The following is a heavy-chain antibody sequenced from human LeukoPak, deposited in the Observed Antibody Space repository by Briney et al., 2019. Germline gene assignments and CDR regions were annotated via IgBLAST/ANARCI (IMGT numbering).Heavy chain of an antibody. D-gene: IGHD4-17*01. CDR3: AKDLLRSHDAFNI. Sequence: PGGSLRLSCAGSGFTFSSYVMTWVRQAPGKGLEWVSGISGSGDSTYYADSVKGRFTISGDNSKNTLHLQMNSLRAEDTAVYYCAKDLLRSHDAFNIWGQGTMATVSS. CDR1: GFTFSSYV. V-gene: IGHV3-23*01. J-gene: IGHJ3*02. CDR2: ISGSGDST.